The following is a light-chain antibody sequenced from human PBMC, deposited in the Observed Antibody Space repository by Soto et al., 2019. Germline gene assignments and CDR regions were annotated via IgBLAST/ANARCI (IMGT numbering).Light chain of an antibody. Sequence: DIQMTQSPSTLSASVGDRITITCRASQSVSRRLAWYQQKPGKAPKLLIYDASSLDSGVPSRFSGRGSGTEFTLTITSLQPEDFATYYCQQSYSTPYTFGQGTKVDIK. V-gene: IGKV1-5*01. CDR2: DAS. CDR1: QSVSRR. CDR3: QQSYSTPYT. J-gene: IGKJ2*01.